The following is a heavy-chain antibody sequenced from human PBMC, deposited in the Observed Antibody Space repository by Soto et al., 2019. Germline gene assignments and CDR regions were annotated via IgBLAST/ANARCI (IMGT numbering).Heavy chain of an antibody. V-gene: IGHV1-69*13. D-gene: IGHD3-3*01. CDR1: GGSFGNSA. Sequence: SVKVSCTASGGSFGNSAINWVRQTPGQGLEWVGGFIPVYRTLNFAQKFQGRVTITADESTGTAYMTLSSLASNDTAVYYCATGVIWIGYFIVDSCGQVSRVTVSS. J-gene: IGHJ4*02. CDR3: ATGVIWIGYFIVDS. CDR2: FIPVYRTL.